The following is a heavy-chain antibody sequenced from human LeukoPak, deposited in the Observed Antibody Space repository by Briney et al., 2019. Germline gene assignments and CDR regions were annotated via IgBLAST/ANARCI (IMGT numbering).Heavy chain of an antibody. V-gene: IGHV1-2*02. CDR2: INPNSGGT. D-gene: IGHD3-3*01. CDR3: AREARPRDYDLDYYYYYMDV. J-gene: IGHJ6*03. CDR1: GYTFTGYY. Sequence: ASVKVSCKASGYTFTGYYMHWVRQAPGQGLEWMGWINPNSGGTNYAQKFQGRVTMTRDTSISTAYMELSSLRSEDTAVYYCAREARPRDYDLDYYYYYMDVWGKGTTVTVSS.